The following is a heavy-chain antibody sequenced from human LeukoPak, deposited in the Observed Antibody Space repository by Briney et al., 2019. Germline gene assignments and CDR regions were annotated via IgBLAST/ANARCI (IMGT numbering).Heavy chain of an antibody. CDR2: ISAYNGNT. Sequence: ASVKVSCKASGYTFTSYGISWVRQAPGQGLEWMGWISAYNGNTNYAQKFQGRVTITRDTSISTAYMELSRLKSDDTAVYYCARGALAQWEDAFDIWGQGTMVTVSS. D-gene: IGHD1-26*01. J-gene: IGHJ3*02. V-gene: IGHV1-18*01. CDR1: GYTFTSYG. CDR3: ARGALAQWEDAFDI.